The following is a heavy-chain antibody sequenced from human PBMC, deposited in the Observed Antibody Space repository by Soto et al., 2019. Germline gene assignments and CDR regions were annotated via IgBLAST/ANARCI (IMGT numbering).Heavy chain of an antibody. V-gene: IGHV3-23*01. Sequence: AGSLRLSCAASGFTFSSYAMSWVRHAPGKGLEWVSDISGSGGSTSYADPVKVRFTISRDNFKNTLYLQMNSLRAEDTAVDYCAKVWGCGIHGRDAFDIWGQGTMVTVSS. D-gene: IGHD2-8*02. CDR3: AKVWGCGIHGRDAFDI. J-gene: IGHJ3*02. CDR1: GFTFSSYA. CDR2: ISGSGGST.